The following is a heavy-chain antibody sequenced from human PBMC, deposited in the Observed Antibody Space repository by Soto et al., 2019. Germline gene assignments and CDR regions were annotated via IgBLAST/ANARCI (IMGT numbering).Heavy chain of an antibody. J-gene: IGHJ6*03. CDR3: AIGGGYSYAVYYMDV. CDR2: INSDGSST. D-gene: IGHD5-18*01. Sequence: PGGSLRLSCAASGFTFSSYWMHWVRQAPGKGLVWVSRINSDGSSTSYADSVKGRFTISRDNSKNTLYLQMNSLRAEDTAVYYCAIGGGYSYAVYYMDVWGKGSSVTVSS. CDR1: GFTFSSYW. V-gene: IGHV3-74*01.